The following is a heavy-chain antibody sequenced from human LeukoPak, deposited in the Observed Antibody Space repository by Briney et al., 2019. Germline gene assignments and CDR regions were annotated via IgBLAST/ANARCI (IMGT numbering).Heavy chain of an antibody. CDR3: AKGGGVQWLPDY. D-gene: IGHD6-19*01. CDR1: GFTFSSYG. Sequence: GGSLRLSCAASGFTFSSYGMHWVCQAPGKGLEWVAVISYDGSNKYYADSVKGRFTISRDNSKNTLYLQMNSLRAEDTAVYYCAKGGGVQWLPDYWGQGTLVTVSS. CDR2: ISYDGSNK. V-gene: IGHV3-30*18. J-gene: IGHJ4*02.